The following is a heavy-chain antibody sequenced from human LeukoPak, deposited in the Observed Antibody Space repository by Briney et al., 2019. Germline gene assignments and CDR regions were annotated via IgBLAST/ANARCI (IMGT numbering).Heavy chain of an antibody. CDR2: IIPMFDTP. CDR1: GGTFSNYA. V-gene: IGHV1-69*13. CDR3: ASTDYYDSRGYGGSFAI. D-gene: IGHD3-22*01. Sequence: GASVRVSCKASGGTFSNYAISWVRQAPGQGLEWMEGIIPMFDTPIYAQKFQGRVTITADESTSTVYMELSSLRSEDTAVYFCASTDYYDSRGYGGSFAIWGQGTMITVSS. J-gene: IGHJ3*02.